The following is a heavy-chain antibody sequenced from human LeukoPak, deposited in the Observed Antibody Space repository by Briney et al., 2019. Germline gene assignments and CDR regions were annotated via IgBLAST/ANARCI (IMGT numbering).Heavy chain of an antibody. Sequence: GASVKVSCKASGYTFTSYGISWVRQAPGQGLEWMGWISAYNGNTNYAQKLQGRVTMTTDTSTSTAYMELRSLRSDDTAVYYCARDESHYYYDSSGYIAFDIWGQGTMVTVSS. D-gene: IGHD3-22*01. CDR1: GYTFTSYG. V-gene: IGHV1-18*01. CDR2: ISAYNGNT. CDR3: ARDESHYYYDSSGYIAFDI. J-gene: IGHJ3*02.